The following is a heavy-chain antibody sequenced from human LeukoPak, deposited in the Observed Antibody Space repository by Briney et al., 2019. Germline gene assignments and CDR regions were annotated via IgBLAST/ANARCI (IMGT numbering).Heavy chain of an antibody. CDR2: ISGSSSDI. D-gene: IGHD3-3*01. Sequence: PGGSLRLSCAASGFTFRNHAMNWVRQAPGKGLEWVSSISGSSSDIYYADSVKGRFTISRDNAKNSLYLQMNSLRAEDTALYYCARDRRFLEWGGAFDIWGQGTMVTVSS. J-gene: IGHJ3*02. CDR1: GFTFRNHA. CDR3: ARDRRFLEWGGAFDI. V-gene: IGHV3-21*04.